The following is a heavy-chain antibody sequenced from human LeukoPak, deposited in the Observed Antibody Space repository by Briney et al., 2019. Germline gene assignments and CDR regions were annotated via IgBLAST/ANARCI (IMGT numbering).Heavy chain of an antibody. J-gene: IGHJ4*02. CDR3: ARASYCGGDCYSSGFDY. CDR1: GFTFSSYA. Sequence: GGSLRLSCAASGFTFSSYAMHWVRQAPGKGLEWVAVISYDGSNKYYADSVKGRFTISRDNSKNTLYLQMNSLRAEDTAVYYFARASYCGGDCYSSGFDYWGQGTLVTVSS. V-gene: IGHV3-30*04. CDR2: ISYDGSNK. D-gene: IGHD2-21*02.